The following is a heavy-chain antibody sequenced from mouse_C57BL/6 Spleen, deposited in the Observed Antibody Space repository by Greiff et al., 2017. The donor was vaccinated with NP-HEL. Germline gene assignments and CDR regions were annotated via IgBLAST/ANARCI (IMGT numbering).Heavy chain of an antibody. CDR1: GFTFSDYG. V-gene: IGHV5-17*01. CDR2: ISSGSSTI. D-gene: IGHD2-3*01. J-gene: IGHJ4*01. CDR3: ARPWLLNYYAMDY. Sequence: EVHLVESGGGLVKPGGSLKLSCAASGFTFSDYGMHWVRQAPEKGLEWVAYISSGSSTIYYADTVKGRFTISRDNAKNTLFLQMTSLRSEDTAMYYCARPWLLNYYAMDYWGQGTSVTVSS.